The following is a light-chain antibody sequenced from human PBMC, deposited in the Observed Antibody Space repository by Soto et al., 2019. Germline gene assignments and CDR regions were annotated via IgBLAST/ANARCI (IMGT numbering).Light chain of an antibody. V-gene: IGKV3-15*01. J-gene: IGKJ5*01. CDR2: RAS. Sequence: EIVLTQSPGTLSLSPGERATLSCRASQSVSNNYLAWYQQKPGQAPRLLIYRASTRAAGLPDRFSGSGSGTEFTLTISSLQSEDSGVYYCQQYNQWPITFGQGTRLEIK. CDR1: QSVSNN. CDR3: QQYNQWPIT.